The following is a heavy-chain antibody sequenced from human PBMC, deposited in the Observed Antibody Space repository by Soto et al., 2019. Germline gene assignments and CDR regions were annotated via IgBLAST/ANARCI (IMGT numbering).Heavy chain of an antibody. CDR3: ASWHEREHAYDV. J-gene: IGHJ3*01. Sequence: PGGSLRLSCAVSGFTVSTNYVAWVRQAPGKGLEWVSALYDVDGSFYADSVKGRFTTSSDSSKTTVYLQMNGLRPDDTAAYYCASWHEREHAYDVWGQGTTVTVS. D-gene: IGHD1-1*01. CDR1: GFTVSTNY. CDR2: LYDVDGS. V-gene: IGHV3-53*01.